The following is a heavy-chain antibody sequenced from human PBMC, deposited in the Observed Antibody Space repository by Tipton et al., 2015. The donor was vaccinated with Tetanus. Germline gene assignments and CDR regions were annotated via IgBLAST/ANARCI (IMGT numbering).Heavy chain of an antibody. CDR1: GFTFLDYA. J-gene: IGHJ3*02. V-gene: IGHV3-9*03. CDR3: ARAVRGRDVLDI. Sequence: QLVQSGGDLVQPGGSLRLSCAASGFTFLDYAIHWVRQPTGKGLEWVSAISGDGGSKVYADSARGRFTISRDNANNSLYVQMDRLRPEDMALYYCARAVRGRDVLDIWGQGTMVIVSS. CDR2: ISGDGGSK. D-gene: IGHD3-10*01.